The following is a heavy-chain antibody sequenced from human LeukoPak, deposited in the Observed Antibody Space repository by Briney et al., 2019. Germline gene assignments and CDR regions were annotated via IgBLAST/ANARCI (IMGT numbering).Heavy chain of an antibody. Sequence: GESLKISCKGSGYTFTSYWIGWVRQMPGKGLEWKGIIYPGDSDTRYSPSFQGQVTISADKSISTAYLQWSSLKASDTAMYYCARHRDGSGSYFDAFDIWGQGTMVTVCS. V-gene: IGHV5-51*01. D-gene: IGHD3-10*01. CDR3: ARHRDGSGSYFDAFDI. J-gene: IGHJ3*02. CDR1: GYTFTSYW. CDR2: IYPGDSDT.